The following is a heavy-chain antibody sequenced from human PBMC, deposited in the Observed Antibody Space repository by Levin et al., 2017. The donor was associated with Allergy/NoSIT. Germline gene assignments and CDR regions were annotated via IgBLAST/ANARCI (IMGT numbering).Heavy chain of an antibody. Sequence: QPGGSLRLSCAASGFTFSSYSMNWVRQAPGKGLEWVSYISSSSSTIYYADSVKGRFTISRDNAKNSLYLQMNSLRDEDTAVYYCARDRTGSSRASFDPWGQGTLVTVSS. CDR3: ARDRTGSSRASFDP. CDR1: GFTFSSYS. V-gene: IGHV3-48*02. J-gene: IGHJ5*02. D-gene: IGHD6-13*01. CDR2: ISSSSSTI.